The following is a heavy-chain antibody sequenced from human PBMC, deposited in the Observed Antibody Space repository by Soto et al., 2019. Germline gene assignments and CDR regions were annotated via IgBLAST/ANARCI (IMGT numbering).Heavy chain of an antibody. D-gene: IGHD4-17*01. J-gene: IGHJ3*02. CDR1: GFTFSSYA. V-gene: IGHV3-23*01. Sequence: EVQLLESGGGLVQPGGSLRLSCAASGFTFSSYAMSWVRQAPGKGLEWVSAISGSGGSTYYADSVKGRFTISRDNSKNTLYLQMNSLRAEDTAVYYCAGAHLDYCDRLDAFDIWGQGTMVTVSS. CDR2: ISGSGGST. CDR3: AGAHLDYCDRLDAFDI.